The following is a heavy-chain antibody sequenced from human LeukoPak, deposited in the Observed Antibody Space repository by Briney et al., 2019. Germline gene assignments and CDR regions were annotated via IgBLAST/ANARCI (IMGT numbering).Heavy chain of an antibody. D-gene: IGHD3-9*01. J-gene: IGHJ4*02. V-gene: IGHV3-30-3*01. CDR1: GFTFSSYA. Sequence: GGSLRLSCAASGFTFSSYAMHWVRQAPGKGLEWVAVISYDGSNKYYADSVKGRFTISRDNSKNTLYLQMNSLRAEDTAVYYCARDSMEVTGYWSYFDYWGQGTLVTVSS. CDR3: ARDSMEVTGYWSYFDY. CDR2: ISYDGSNK.